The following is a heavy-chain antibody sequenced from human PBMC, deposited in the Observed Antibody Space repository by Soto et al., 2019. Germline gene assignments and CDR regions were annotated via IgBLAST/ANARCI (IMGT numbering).Heavy chain of an antibody. V-gene: IGHV3-23*01. CDR3: ISYFKAGYFDY. CDR1: GFTFSSYA. D-gene: IGHD3-10*01. CDR2: ISGSGGST. J-gene: IGHJ4*02. Sequence: PGGSLRLSCVGSGFTFSSYAMSWVRQAPGKGLEWVSAISGSGGSTYYADSVKGRFTISRDNSKNTLYLQMNSLRAEDTAVYYCISYFKAGYFDYWGQGTLVTVSS.